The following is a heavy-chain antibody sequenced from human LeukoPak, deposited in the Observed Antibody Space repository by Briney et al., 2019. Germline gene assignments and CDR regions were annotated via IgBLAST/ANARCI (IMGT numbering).Heavy chain of an antibody. CDR2: IRSKASGGTT. CDR3: TREAVAARRYYYMDV. Sequence: GGSLRLSCTTSGFTFGDYAISWVRQAPGKGLEWVGFIRSKASGGTTEYAASVKGRFTISRDDSKSIAYLQMNSLKTEDTAVYYCTREAVAARRYYYMDVWGKGTTVTVSS. V-gene: IGHV3-49*04. CDR1: GFTFGDYA. D-gene: IGHD6-19*01. J-gene: IGHJ6*03.